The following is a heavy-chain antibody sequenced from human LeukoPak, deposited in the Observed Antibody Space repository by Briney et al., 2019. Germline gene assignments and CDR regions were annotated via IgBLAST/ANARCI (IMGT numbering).Heavy chain of an antibody. J-gene: IGHJ4*02. CDR3: ARATGANWFLYPFDY. D-gene: IGHD3/OR15-3a*01. CDR1: GVSISSYY. CDR2: INYSGST. V-gene: IGHV4-59*01. Sequence: PSETLSLTCTVSGVSISSYYWSWIRQPPGKGLEWIGYINYSGSTNYNPSLKSRVTISVDTSKNQFSLKLSSVTAADTAVYYCARATGANWFLYPFDYWGQGTLVTVSS.